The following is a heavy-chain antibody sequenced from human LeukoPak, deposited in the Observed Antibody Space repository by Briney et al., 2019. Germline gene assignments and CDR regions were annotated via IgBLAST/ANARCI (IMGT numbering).Heavy chain of an antibody. J-gene: IGHJ4*02. D-gene: IGHD3-22*01. V-gene: IGHV1-46*01. CDR2: INPNGGST. Sequence: ASVKVSCKASGYTFTNYYMHWVRQAPGQGLEWMGIINPNGGSTGYAQKFQGRVTMTRDTSTSTVYMDLSSLRSEDTAVYYCARAPRPPWDDSSGLDYWGQGTLVTVSS. CDR3: ARAPRPPWDDSSGLDY. CDR1: GYTFTNYY.